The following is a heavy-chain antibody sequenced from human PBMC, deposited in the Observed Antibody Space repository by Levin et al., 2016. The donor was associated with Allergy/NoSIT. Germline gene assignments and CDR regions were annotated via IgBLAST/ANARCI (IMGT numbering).Heavy chain of an antibody. CDR3: AKGLVVATMTKFDY. CDR2: ISGSGAST. J-gene: IGHJ4*02. V-gene: IGHV3-23*01. Sequence: WIRQPPGKGLEWVSGISGSGASTYYADSVKGRFTISRDNSKNTLYLQMNSLRAEDTATYYCAKGLVVATMTKFDYWGQGTLVTVSS. D-gene: IGHD2-15*01.